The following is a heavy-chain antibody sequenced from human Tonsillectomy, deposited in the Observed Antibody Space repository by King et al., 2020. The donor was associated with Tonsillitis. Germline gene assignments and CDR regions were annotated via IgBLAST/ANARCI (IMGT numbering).Heavy chain of an antibody. CDR2: IYYTGST. J-gene: IGHJ4*02. CDR1: GGSMTGYY. Sequence: QLQESGPGLVKPSETLSLTCTVSGGSMTGYYWSWIRQPPGKGLEWIGYIYYTGSTNYNPSLKSRVTISVDTSRNQFSLQLISLTAADTAVYYCARGAGASGSGSLSDSWGQGTLVTVSS. V-gene: IGHV4-59*01. D-gene: IGHD3-10*01. CDR3: ARGAGASGSGSLSDS.